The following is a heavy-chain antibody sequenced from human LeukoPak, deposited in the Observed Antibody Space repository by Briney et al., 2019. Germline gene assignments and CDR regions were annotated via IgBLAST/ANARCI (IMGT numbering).Heavy chain of an antibody. CDR3: ARVPFTTGTSDYFDY. CDR1: GFTFSSYA. V-gene: IGHV3-30-3*01. CDR2: ISYDGSNK. D-gene: IGHD1-1*01. Sequence: GGSLRLSCAASGFTFSSYAMHWVRQAPGKGLEWVAVISYDGSNKYYADSVKGRFTISRDNSKNTLYLQMNSLRAEDTAVYYCARVPFTTGTSDYFDYWGQGTLVTVSS. J-gene: IGHJ4*02.